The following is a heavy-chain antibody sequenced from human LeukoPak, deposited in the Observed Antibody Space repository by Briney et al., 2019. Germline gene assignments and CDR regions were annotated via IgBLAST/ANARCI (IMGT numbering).Heavy chain of an antibody. CDR1: GFTFSSYD. CDR2: ISGSGGST. Sequence: PGGSLRLSCAASGFTFSSYDMSWVRQAPGKGLEEGSAISGSGGSTYYADSVKGRFTISRDNSKNTLYLQMNSLRAEDTAVYYCARGGYSYGAFDYWGQGTLVTVSS. D-gene: IGHD5-18*01. CDR3: ARGGYSYGAFDY. V-gene: IGHV3-23*01. J-gene: IGHJ4*02.